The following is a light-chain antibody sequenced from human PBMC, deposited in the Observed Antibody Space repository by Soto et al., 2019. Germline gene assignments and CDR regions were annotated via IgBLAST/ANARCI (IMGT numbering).Light chain of an antibody. Sequence: QLVLTQPPSASGTPGQRVTISCSGSSSNIGSNTVNWYQQLPGTAPKLLIYSNNQRPSGVPDRFSGSKSGTSASLAISGLQSEDEADYYCAAWDDSLNALVFGGGTKLNVL. CDR1: SSNIGSNT. CDR3: AAWDDSLNALV. J-gene: IGLJ3*02. V-gene: IGLV1-44*01. CDR2: SNN.